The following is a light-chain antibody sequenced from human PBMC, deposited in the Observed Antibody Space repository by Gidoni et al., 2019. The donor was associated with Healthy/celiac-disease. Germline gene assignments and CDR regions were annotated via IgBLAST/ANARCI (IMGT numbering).Light chain of an antibody. CDR3: NSYTSSGTLV. J-gene: IGLJ3*02. Sequence: QSALTQPASVSGSPGQSITISCTGTSSDVGAYKYVSWYQQHPGKAPKLMIYDFNHRHSGVSNRFSGSKSGNTASLTISGLQAEDEADYYCNSYTSSGTLVFGGGTKVTVL. V-gene: IGLV2-14*03. CDR1: SSDVGAYKY. CDR2: DFN.